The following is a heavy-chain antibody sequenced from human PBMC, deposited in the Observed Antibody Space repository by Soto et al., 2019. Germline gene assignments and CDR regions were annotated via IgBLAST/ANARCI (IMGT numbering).Heavy chain of an antibody. CDR2: IYSSGST. CDR3: AREFSYHFDP. J-gene: IGHJ5*02. D-gene: IGHD2-2*01. CDR1: GDSISGYH. V-gene: IGHV4-4*07. Sequence: SETLSLTCTVSGDSISGYHWSWIRQPAGKGLEWIARIYSSGSTNYKASLKSRVTMSVDTSKSQFSLKMNSVTAADTAVYYCAREFSYHFDPWGQGILVTVSS.